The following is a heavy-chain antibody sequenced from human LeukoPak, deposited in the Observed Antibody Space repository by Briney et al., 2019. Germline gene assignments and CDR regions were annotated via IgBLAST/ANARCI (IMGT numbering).Heavy chain of an antibody. CDR3: ARLAGATINFDY. CDR1: GDSISSGGYY. Sequence: PSETLSLTCTVSGDSISSGGYYWSWIRQHPGKGLEWIGYISHSGSAYYNPSLKSRVTISVDTSKNQFSLRLSSVTAADTAVYYCARLAGATINFDYWGQGTLVTVSS. D-gene: IGHD2-15*01. V-gene: IGHV4-31*03. CDR2: ISHSGSA. J-gene: IGHJ4*02.